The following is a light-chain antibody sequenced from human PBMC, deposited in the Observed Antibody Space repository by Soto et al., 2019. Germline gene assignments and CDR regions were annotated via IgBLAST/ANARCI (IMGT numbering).Light chain of an antibody. Sequence: EIVLTQSPVTLSVSPGERATLSCRASQSINNNYLAWYQQKPGQAPRLLIFGISTRATGVPARFSGSGSGTEFTLSISSLQSEDFAVYSCQQYGSSPYTFGQGTKLEI. J-gene: IGKJ2*01. CDR1: QSINNNY. V-gene: IGKV3-20*01. CDR3: QQYGSSPYT. CDR2: GIS.